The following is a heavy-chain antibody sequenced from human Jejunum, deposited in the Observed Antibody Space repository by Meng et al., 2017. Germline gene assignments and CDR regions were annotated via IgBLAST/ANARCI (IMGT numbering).Heavy chain of an antibody. V-gene: IGHV4-4*07. D-gene: IGHD2-2*01. J-gene: IGHJ4*02. Sequence: SETLSLSCTVSGGSISSYSWTWIRQPAGKGLEWLGRIYTSETTNYNPPLKNRITMSVDTSKNRFSLKLNSVTAANTAVYHCAGEKQYLGFDFWGQVTLVTSPQ. CDR3: AGEKQYLGFDF. CDR1: GGSISSYS. CDR2: IYTSETT.